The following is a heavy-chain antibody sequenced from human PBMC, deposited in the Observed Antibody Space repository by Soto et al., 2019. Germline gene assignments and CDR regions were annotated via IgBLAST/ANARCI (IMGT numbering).Heavy chain of an antibody. CDR2: IYDSGDA. V-gene: IGHV4-59*03. CDR3: VSSRTAVFGDALDI. D-gene: IGHD3-3*01. Sequence: QVQLQQSGPGLVKPSETLSLTCSVSGGSISSYFKNWIRQAPGKGLEWIGCIYDSGDANYNPPLKSRVTLALDTSKNQFSLKLTSVTAADTAVYYCVSSRTAVFGDALDIWALGTMVTVSS. CDR1: GGSISSYF. J-gene: IGHJ3*02.